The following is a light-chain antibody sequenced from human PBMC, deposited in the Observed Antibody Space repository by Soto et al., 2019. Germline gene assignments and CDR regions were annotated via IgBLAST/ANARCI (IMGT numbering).Light chain of an antibody. CDR3: QQYGSSSWT. CDR1: QSVSSSY. J-gene: IGKJ1*01. Sequence: DIVLTPSPFTLILTPGERATLSCRASQSVSSSYLAWYQQKPGQAPRLLIYGASSRATGIPDRFSGSGSGTDFTLTISRLEPEDFAVYYCQQYGSSSWTFGQGTKVDIK. V-gene: IGKV3-20*01. CDR2: GAS.